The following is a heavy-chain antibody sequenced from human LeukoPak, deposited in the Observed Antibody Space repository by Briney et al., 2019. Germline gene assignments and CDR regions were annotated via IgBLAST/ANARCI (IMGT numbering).Heavy chain of an antibody. CDR1: GFTFSRYA. Sequence: GGSLRLSCAASGFTFSRYAMQWVRQAPDKRLEYVSGMDDSRTHTYYAESVKGRFTMSRDNSRDTLYLQMRSLRPEDTAVYYCARDGKAKNDYWGQGTLVTVST. CDR2: MDDSRTHT. J-gene: IGHJ4*02. D-gene: IGHD1-26*01. CDR3: ARDGKAKNDY. V-gene: IGHV3-64*02.